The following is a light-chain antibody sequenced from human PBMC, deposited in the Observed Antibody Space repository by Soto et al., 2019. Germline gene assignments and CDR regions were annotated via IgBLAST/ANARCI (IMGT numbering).Light chain of an antibody. CDR3: QQYISYPYT. J-gene: IGKJ2*01. V-gene: IGKV1-5*01. CDR2: DAS. Sequence: DIQMTQFPSTLSASVGDRVTITCRASQTTNTWLAWYQQKPVTAPKLLTYDASILEGGVPSRFSASGSATEFTLTISSLQPYDLATYYGQQYISYPYTFGQGTKVEIK. CDR1: QTTNTW.